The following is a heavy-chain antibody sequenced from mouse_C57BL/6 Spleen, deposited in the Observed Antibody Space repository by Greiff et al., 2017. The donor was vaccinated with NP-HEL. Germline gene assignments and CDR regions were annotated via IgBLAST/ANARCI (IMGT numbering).Heavy chain of an antibody. V-gene: IGHV6-3*01. CDR1: GFTFSNYW. CDR3: TGRTGSWFAY. CDR2: IRLKSDNYAT. D-gene: IGHD4-1*01. Sequence: EVMLVESGGGLVQPGGSMKLSCVASGFTFSNYWMNWVRQSPEKGLEWVAQIRLKSDNYATHYADSVKGRFTISRDDSKSSVYLQMNNLRAEDTGIYYCTGRTGSWFAYWGQGTLVTVSA. J-gene: IGHJ3*01.